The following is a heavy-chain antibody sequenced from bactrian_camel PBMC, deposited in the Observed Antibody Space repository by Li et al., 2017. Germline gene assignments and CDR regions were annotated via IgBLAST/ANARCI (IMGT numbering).Heavy chain of an antibody. Sequence: DVQLVESGGGSVQAGGSLTLSCAASGYTYSSYCMGWFRQAPGKEREWVASIDGDDRTKYANSVRGRFTFSRDNARNTVHLQMRNLTPDDTGRYVCAAGRSTSWPRPVVDDYIYWGQGTQVTVS. J-gene: IGHJ4*01. CDR1: GYTYSSYC. V-gene: IGHV3S10*01. CDR3: AAGRSTSWPRPVVDDYIY. D-gene: IGHD2*01. CDR2: IDGDDRT.